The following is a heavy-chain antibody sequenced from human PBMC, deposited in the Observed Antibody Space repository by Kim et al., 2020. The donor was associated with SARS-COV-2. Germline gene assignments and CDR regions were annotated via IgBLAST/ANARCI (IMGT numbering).Heavy chain of an antibody. CDR1: GFTFSSYW. J-gene: IGHJ6*02. Sequence: GGSLRLSCAASGFTFSSYWMHWVRQAPGKGLVWVSRINSDGSSTSYADSVKGRFTISRDNAKNTLYLQMNSLRAEDTAVYYCASGLRTPYYYYYGMDVWGQGTTVTVSS. CDR3: ASGLRTPYYYYYGMDV. CDR2: INSDGSST. V-gene: IGHV3-74*01. D-gene: IGHD3-16*01.